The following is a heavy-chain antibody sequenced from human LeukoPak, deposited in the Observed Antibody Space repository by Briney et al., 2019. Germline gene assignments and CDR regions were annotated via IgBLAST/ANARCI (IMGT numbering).Heavy chain of an antibody. V-gene: IGHV3-30*02. CDR2: IRYDGSNK. Sequence: GGSLRLSCAASGFTFSSYGMHWVRQAPGKGLEWVAFIRYDGSNKYYADSVKGRFTISRDNSKNTLYLQMNSLRAEDTAVYYCAIDRGPRPLPLKYYFDYWGQGTLVTVSS. CDR1: GFTFSSYG. D-gene: IGHD1-14*01. J-gene: IGHJ4*02. CDR3: AIDRGPRPLPLKYYFDY.